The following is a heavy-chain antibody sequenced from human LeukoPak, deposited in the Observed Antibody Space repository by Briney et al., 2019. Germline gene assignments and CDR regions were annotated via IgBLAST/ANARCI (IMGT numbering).Heavy chain of an antibody. CDR2: INSGSST. J-gene: IGHJ4*02. Sequence: PGGSLRLSCVASGFTFSSYTMNWVRQAPGKGLEWVSKINSGSSTTYADSVKGRFTISRDNANNSLNLQMDSLRAEDTAVYYCARDVIQEDTAMVPFDYWGQGALVTVSS. CDR3: ARDVIQEDTAMVPFDY. D-gene: IGHD5-18*01. CDR1: GFTFSSYT. V-gene: IGHV3-48*01.